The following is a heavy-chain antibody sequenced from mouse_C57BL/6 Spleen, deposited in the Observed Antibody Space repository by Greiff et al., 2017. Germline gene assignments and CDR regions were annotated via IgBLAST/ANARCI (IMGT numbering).Heavy chain of an antibody. Sequence: VQLQQSGAELVRPGASVTLSCKASGYTFPDYEMHWVKQTPVHGLEWIGAIDPETGGTAYNQKFKGKAILTADKSSSTAYMELRSLTSEDSAVYYCTRSSYYGSSYETYWGQGTLVTVSA. D-gene: IGHD1-1*01. CDR2: IDPETGGT. CDR1: GYTFPDYE. V-gene: IGHV1-15*01. J-gene: IGHJ3*01. CDR3: TRSSYYGSSYETY.